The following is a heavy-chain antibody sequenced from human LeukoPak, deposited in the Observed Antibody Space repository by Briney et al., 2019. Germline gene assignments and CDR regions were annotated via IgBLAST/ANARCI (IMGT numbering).Heavy chain of an antibody. CDR2: IYTSGST. Sequence: PSEXLSLTCTVSGGSISRGNYYWRWIRQPAGKGLEWIGRIYTSGSTNYNPSLKSRVTISVDTSKNQFSLRLSSVTAADTAVYYCAREPAAGSGNYWGQGTLVTVSS. CDR3: AREPAAGSGNY. J-gene: IGHJ4*02. V-gene: IGHV4-61*02. D-gene: IGHD3-10*01. CDR1: GGSISRGNYY.